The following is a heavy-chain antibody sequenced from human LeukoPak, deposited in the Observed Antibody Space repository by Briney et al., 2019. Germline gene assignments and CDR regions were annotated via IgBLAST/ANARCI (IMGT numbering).Heavy chain of an antibody. V-gene: IGHV1-46*01. CDR1: GYTFTSYY. CDR2: INPSGGST. D-gene: IGHD3-10*01. CDR3: ARLSMVRGVLYYYYYYYMDV. Sequence: ASVKVSCKASGYTFTSYYMHWVRQAPGQGLEWMGIINPSGGSTSYAQKFQGRVTMTRDMPTSTVYMELSSLRSEDTAVYYCARLSMVRGVLYYYYYYYMDVWGKGTTVTVSS. J-gene: IGHJ6*03.